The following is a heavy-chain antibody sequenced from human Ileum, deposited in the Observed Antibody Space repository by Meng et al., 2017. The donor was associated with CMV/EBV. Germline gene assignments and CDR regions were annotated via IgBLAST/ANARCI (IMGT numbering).Heavy chain of an antibody. J-gene: IGHJ4*02. CDR1: GGSISDYH. V-gene: IGHV4-4*07. CDR2: LRTSGTI. Sequence: QMHLQESGPGLVKPSGTLSRTCSVSGGSISDYHWTWIRKSAGKGLQWLGRLRTSGTIDHNPSFKSRVTLSIDTSKNQFSLKLTSVTAADTAVYYCGRAGARGVPVDIWGQGTLVTVSS. CDR3: GRAGARGVPVDI. D-gene: IGHD3-10*01.